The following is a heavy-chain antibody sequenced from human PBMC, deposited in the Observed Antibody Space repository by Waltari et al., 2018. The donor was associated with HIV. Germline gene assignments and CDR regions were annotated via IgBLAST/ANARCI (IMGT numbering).Heavy chain of an antibody. V-gene: IGHV3-48*01. CDR1: GFTFSTYS. D-gene: IGHD4-17*01. CDR2: ISSSSSTI. CDR3: ARDLPDYGDGGGDY. Sequence: EVQLVESGGGLVQPGGSLRLSCAASGFTFSTYSMNWVRQAPGKGLEWVSFISSSSSTIYYADSVRGRFTTSRDNAKNSLYLQMNSLRAEDTAVYYCARDLPDYGDGGGDYWGQGTLVTVSS. J-gene: IGHJ4*02.